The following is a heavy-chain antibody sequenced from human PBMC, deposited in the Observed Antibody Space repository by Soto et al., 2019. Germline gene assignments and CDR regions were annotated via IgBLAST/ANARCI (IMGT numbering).Heavy chain of an antibody. V-gene: IGHV3-7*01. CDR2: IKEDGSQR. CDR3: SRGGY. Sequence: GGSLRLSCAASGFTFSSSWMSWVRQAPGKGLQWVANIKEDGSQRYYVDSVRGRFSISRDNAKNSLYLQMNSLRAEDTAVYYCSRGGYWGHGILVTVSS. CDR1: GFTFSSSW. D-gene: IGHD3-16*01. J-gene: IGHJ4*01.